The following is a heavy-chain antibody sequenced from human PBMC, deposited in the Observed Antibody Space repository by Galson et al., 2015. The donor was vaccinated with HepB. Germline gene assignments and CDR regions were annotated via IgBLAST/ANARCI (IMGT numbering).Heavy chain of an antibody. J-gene: IGHJ5*02. D-gene: IGHD6-19*01. CDR2: ISAYNGNT. CDR1: GYTFTSYG. CDR3: ARESILAVAGISWFDP. V-gene: IGHV1-18*01. Sequence: SVKVSCKASGYTFTSYGISWVRQAPGQGLEWMGWISAYNGNTNYAQKLQGRVTMTTDTSTSTAYMELRSLRSDDTAVYYCARESILAVAGISWFDPWGQGTLVTVSS.